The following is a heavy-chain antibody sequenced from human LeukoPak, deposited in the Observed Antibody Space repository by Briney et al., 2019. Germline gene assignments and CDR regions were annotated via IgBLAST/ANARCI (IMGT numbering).Heavy chain of an antibody. CDR3: VRGGFRTFDY. Sequence: GGSLRLSCAASGFTFSSYGMHWVRRAPGKGLEWVAFIRYEGSNKYYADSVKGRFTISRDNAKNTVFLQMNSLRAEDTAVYFCVRGGFRTFDYWGQGTLVTVSS. D-gene: IGHD2/OR15-2a*01. V-gene: IGHV3-30*02. J-gene: IGHJ4*02. CDR1: GFTFSSYG. CDR2: IRYEGSNK.